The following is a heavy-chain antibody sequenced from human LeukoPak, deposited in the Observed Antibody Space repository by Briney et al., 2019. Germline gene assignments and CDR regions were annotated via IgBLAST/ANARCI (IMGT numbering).Heavy chain of an antibody. CDR1: GDFISSSNSY. V-gene: IGHV4-39*01. CDR3: ARQTGSGLFILP. CDR2: IYYTGNT. J-gene: IGHJ4*02. Sequence: PSETLSLTCTVSGDFISSSNSYWGWIRQPPGTGLEWLGSIYYTGNTYYNASLKSRVSISVDMSKNQFSLRLTSVTAADTAVYYCARQTGSGLFILPGGQGTLVTVSS. D-gene: IGHD3/OR15-3a*01.